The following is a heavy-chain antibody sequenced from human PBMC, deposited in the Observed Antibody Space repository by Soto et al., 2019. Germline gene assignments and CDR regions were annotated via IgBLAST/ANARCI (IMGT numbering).Heavy chain of an antibody. CDR1: GYTFTSYG. CDR2: ISAYNGNT. D-gene: IGHD2-2*01. Sequence: QVQLVQSGAEVKKPGASVKVSCKASGYTFTSYGISWVRQAPGQGLEWMGWISAYNGNTNYAQKLQGRVTMTTDTSTSTDYMELRSLRSDDTAVYYCARDSYCSSTSCYHWFDPWGQGTLVTVSS. J-gene: IGHJ5*02. CDR3: ARDSYCSSTSCYHWFDP. V-gene: IGHV1-18*04.